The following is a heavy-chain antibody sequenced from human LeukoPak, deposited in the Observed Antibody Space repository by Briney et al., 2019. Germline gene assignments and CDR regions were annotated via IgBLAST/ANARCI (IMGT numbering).Heavy chain of an antibody. J-gene: IGHJ3*02. D-gene: IGHD4-17*01. CDR1: GYTFTSYY. CDR2: INPSGGST. V-gene: IGHV1-46*01. CDR3: ARIGIYGDYVPDAFDI. Sequence: ASVKVSCKASGYTFTSYYMHWVRQAPGQGPEWMGIINPSGGSTSYAQKFQGRVTMTRDTSISTAYMELSRLRSDDTAVYYCARIGIYGDYVPDAFDIWGQGTMVTVSS.